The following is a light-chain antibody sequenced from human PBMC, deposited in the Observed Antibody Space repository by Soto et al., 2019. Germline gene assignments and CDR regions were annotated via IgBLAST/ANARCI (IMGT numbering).Light chain of an antibody. Sequence: DIQVNPSPSSLSGSVGDRFTITCRASQNIKNYVNWYQRKPGTAPRLLIYAASNLHSGVPSRFSASGSGTEFALNISGLQPDDFGTYYCQQGFSLQWTFGQGTKVDIK. CDR2: AAS. CDR3: QQGFSLQWT. V-gene: IGKV1-39*01. CDR1: QNIKNY. J-gene: IGKJ1*01.